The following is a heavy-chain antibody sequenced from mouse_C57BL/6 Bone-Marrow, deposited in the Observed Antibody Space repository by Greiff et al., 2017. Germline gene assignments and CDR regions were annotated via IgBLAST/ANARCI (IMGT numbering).Heavy chain of an antibody. J-gene: IGHJ1*03. CDR1: GYTFTSYW. Sequence: EVQLQESGTVLARPGASVKMSCKTSGYTFTSYWMHWVKQRPGQGLEWIGAIYPGNSDTSYNQKFKGKAKLTAVTSASTAYMELSSLTNEDSAVYYCTREGFDYYGSSYPYWYFDVWGTGTTVTVSS. D-gene: IGHD1-1*01. V-gene: IGHV1-5*01. CDR3: TREGFDYYGSSYPYWYFDV. CDR2: IYPGNSDT.